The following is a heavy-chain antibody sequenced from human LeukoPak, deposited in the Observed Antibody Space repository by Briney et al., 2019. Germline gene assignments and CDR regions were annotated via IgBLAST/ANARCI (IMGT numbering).Heavy chain of an antibody. J-gene: IGHJ4*02. CDR1: GFTFSSYG. CDR3: ARNKANGVCFDY. Sequence: GGSLRLSCAASGFTFSSYGMTWVRQAPGKGLEGVAVISYDGSNKYYADSVKGRFTISRDNSKNTLYLQMNSLRAEDTAVYYCARNKANGVCFDYWGQGTLVTVSS. D-gene: IGHD2-8*01. CDR2: ISYDGSNK. V-gene: IGHV3-30*03.